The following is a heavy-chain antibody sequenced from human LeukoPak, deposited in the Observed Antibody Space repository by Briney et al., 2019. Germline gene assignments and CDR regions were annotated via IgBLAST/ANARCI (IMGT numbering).Heavy chain of an antibody. J-gene: IGHJ4*02. V-gene: IGHV4-59*01. CDR1: GGSISSYY. CDR2: IYYSGST. Sequence: PSETLSLTCTVSGGSISSYYWSWIRQPPEKGLEWIGYIYYSGSTNYNPSLKSRVTISVDTSKNQFSLKLSSVTAADTAVYYCARDPRVGYQLNPGLYYFDYWGQGTLVTVSS. D-gene: IGHD2-2*01. CDR3: ARDPRVGYQLNPGLYYFDY.